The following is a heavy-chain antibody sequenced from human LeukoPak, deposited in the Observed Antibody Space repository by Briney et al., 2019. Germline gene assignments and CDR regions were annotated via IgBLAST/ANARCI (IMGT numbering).Heavy chain of an antibody. J-gene: IGHJ4*02. CDR3: AKAYSSGWYVGY. D-gene: IGHD6-19*01. V-gene: IGHV3-30*02. CDR2: IRYDGSNK. CDR1: GFTFSSYG. Sequence: GESLKISCAASGFTFSSYGMHWVRQAPGKGLEWVAFIRYDGSNKYYADSVKGRFTISRDNSKNTLYLQMNSLRAEDTAVYYCAKAYSSGWYVGYWGQGTLVTVSS.